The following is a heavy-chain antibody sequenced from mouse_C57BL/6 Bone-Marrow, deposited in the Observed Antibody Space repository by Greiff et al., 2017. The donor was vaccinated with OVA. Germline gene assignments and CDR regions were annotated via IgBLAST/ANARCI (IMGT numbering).Heavy chain of an antibody. J-gene: IGHJ4*01. CDR3: ARGGLRYYAMDY. CDR1: GFTFSSYA. CDR2: ISDGGSYT. V-gene: IGHV5-4*01. Sequence: EVQLVESGGGLVKPGGSLKLSCAASGFTFSSYAMSWVRQTPEKRLEWVATISDGGSYTYYPDNVKGRFTISRDNAKNNLYLQMSHLKSEDTAMYYCARGGLRYYAMDYWGQGTSVTVSS. D-gene: IGHD2-2*01.